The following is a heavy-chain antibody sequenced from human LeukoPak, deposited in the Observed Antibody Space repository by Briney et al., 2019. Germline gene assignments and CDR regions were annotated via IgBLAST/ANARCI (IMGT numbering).Heavy chain of an antibody. D-gene: IGHD3-9*01. CDR1: GYTFTSYY. CDR3: VFFDWLRGGY. V-gene: IGHV1-46*01. Sequence: SVKVSCKASGYTFTSYYMHWVRQAPGHGLEWMGIINPSGGSTSYAQKFQGRVTMARDTSTSTVYMELSSLRSEDTAVYYCVFFDWLRGGYWGQGALVTVSS. CDR2: INPSGGST. J-gene: IGHJ4*02.